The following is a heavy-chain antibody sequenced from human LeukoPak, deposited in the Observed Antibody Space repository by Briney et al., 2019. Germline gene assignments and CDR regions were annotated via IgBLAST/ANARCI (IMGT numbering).Heavy chain of an antibody. V-gene: IGHV1-18*01. CDR1: GYTFTSYG. Sequence: ASVNVSCKASGYTFTSYGISWVRQAPGQGLEWMGWISAYNGNTNYTQKLQGRVTMTTDTSTSTAYMELRSLRSDDTAVYYCARDDPGVGIDYWGQGTLVTVSS. CDR2: ISAYNGNT. J-gene: IGHJ4*02. CDR3: ARDDPGVGIDY. D-gene: IGHD3-10*01.